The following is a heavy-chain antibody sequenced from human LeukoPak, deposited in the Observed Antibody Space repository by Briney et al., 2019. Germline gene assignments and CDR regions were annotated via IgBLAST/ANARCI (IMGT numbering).Heavy chain of an antibody. V-gene: IGHV1-24*01. D-gene: IGHD2-8*02. CDR3: ATLGCTGGRCFDL. CDR1: GHTLTELS. Sequence: ASVKVSCKVSGHTLTELSMHWVRQAPGKGLEWMGGFDPEDVETIYTQKFQGRVTMTEDTSTDTAYMELSSLSSGDTAVYYCATLGCTGGRCFDLWGQGTPVTVSS. J-gene: IGHJ4*02. CDR2: FDPEDVET.